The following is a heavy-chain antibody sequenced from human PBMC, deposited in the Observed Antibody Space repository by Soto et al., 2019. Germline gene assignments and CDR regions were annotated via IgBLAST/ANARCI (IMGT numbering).Heavy chain of an antibody. D-gene: IGHD6-19*01. Sequence: ETLSLTCRVSGCSISESYWSWIRQSPGTGLEWLGDVYYTGSTNYSPSLRSRVSISVDTSKNEFSLRLSSVTAADTAAYFCARSVAVPGAHIDYWAQGTQDTV. CDR2: VYYTGST. CDR1: GCSISESY. CDR3: ARSVAVPGAHIDY. V-gene: IGHV4-59*01. J-gene: IGHJ4*02.